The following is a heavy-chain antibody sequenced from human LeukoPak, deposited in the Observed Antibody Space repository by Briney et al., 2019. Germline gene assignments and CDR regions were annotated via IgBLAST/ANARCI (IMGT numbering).Heavy chain of an antibody. Sequence: APVKVSCKASGYTFTGYYMHWVRQAPGQGLEWMGWINPNSGGTNYAQKFQGRVTMTRDTSISTAYMELSRLRSDDTAVYYCARDYDFWFLMDVWGQGTTVTVSS. V-gene: IGHV1-2*02. CDR1: GYTFTGYY. CDR2: INPNSGGT. J-gene: IGHJ6*02. D-gene: IGHD3-3*01. CDR3: ARDYDFWFLMDV.